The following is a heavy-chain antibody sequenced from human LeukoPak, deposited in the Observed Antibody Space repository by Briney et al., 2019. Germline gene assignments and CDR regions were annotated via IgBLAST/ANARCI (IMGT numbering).Heavy chain of an antibody. D-gene: IGHD3-22*01. Sequence: SQTLSLTCTVSGGSISSGDYYWSWIRQPPGKGLEWIGYIYHSGSTHFNPSLKSRVTISVDTSKNQFSLKLSSVTAADTAVYFCARGPDSSGYYYLDYWGQGTLVTVSS. V-gene: IGHV4-30-4*01. CDR1: GGSISSGDYY. J-gene: IGHJ4*02. CDR2: IYHSGST. CDR3: ARGPDSSGYYYLDY.